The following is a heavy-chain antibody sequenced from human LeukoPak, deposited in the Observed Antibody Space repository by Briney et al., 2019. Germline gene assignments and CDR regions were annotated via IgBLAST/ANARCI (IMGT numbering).Heavy chain of an antibody. V-gene: IGHV3-7*01. Sequence: GGSLRLSCAASGFTFSSYYMSWVRQVPGKGLEWVANIKQDGNEKYYVDSVNGRFTISRDNAKNSLFLQMNTLRVEDTAVYYCARDLFPLVTNFGVLSYFDYWGQGTLVTVSS. D-gene: IGHD3-3*01. CDR1: GFTFSSYY. J-gene: IGHJ4*02. CDR2: IKQDGNEK. CDR3: ARDLFPLVTNFGVLSYFDY.